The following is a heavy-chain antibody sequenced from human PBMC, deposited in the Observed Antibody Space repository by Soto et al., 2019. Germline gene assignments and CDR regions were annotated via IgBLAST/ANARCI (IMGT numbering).Heavy chain of an antibody. V-gene: IGHV4-4*02. CDR1: GGSISSSNW. CDR2: IYHSGST. D-gene: IGHD3-10*01. Sequence: SETLSLTCAVSGGSISSSNWWSWVRQPPGKGLEWIGEIYHSGSTNYNPSLKSRVTISVDTSKNQFSLKLSSVTAADTAVYYCARDIWFGELFSWFDPWGQGTLVTVSS. J-gene: IGHJ5*02. CDR3: ARDIWFGELFSWFDP.